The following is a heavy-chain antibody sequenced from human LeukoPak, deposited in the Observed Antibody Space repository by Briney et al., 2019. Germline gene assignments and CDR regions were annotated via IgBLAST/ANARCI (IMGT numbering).Heavy chain of an antibody. CDR1: GFTFSSYS. D-gene: IGHD6-19*01. CDR2: ISSSSSYI. Sequence: RPGGSLRLSCAASGFTFSSYSMYSVRQAPGKGLEWVSSISSSSSYIYYADSVKGRFTISRDNAKNSLYLHMISLRVEDTAVYYCARDYSSGWYYFDYWGEGTLVTVST. CDR3: ARDYSSGWYYFDY. J-gene: IGHJ4*02. V-gene: IGHV3-21*01.